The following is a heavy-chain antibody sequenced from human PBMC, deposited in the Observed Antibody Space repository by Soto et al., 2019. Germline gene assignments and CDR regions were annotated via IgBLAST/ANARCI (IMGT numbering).Heavy chain of an antibody. J-gene: IGHJ4*02. CDR1: GGTFSSYA. V-gene: IGHV1-69*06. Sequence: GASVKVSCKASGGTFSSYATSWVRQAPGQGLEWMGGIIPIFGTANYAQKFQGRVTITADKSTSTAYMELSSLRSEDTAVYYCANLGPYDSSTIDYWGQGTLVTVSS. CDR2: IIPIFGTA. D-gene: IGHD3-22*01. CDR3: ANLGPYDSSTIDY.